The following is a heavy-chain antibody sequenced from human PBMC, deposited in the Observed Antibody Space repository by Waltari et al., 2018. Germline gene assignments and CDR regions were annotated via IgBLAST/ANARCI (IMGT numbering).Heavy chain of an antibody. Sequence: QVQLVESEGGVVQPGRSLRLSCTASGFPFSTYTMHWVRQAPGKGLGWVAVISYGGRNKVHADSGEGRCTISRDSSKNKLFLQMNILRSEDTAVYYCARDGGVGYTYGRYYFDYWGQGTLVTVSS. CDR3: ARDGGVGYTYGRYYFDY. CDR2: ISYGGRNK. D-gene: IGHD5-18*01. CDR1: GFPFSTYT. V-gene: IGHV3-30*04. J-gene: IGHJ4*02.